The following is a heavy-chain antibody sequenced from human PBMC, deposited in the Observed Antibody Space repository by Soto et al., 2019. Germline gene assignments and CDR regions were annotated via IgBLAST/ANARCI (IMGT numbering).Heavy chain of an antibody. J-gene: IGHJ3*02. V-gene: IGHV1-18*01. CDR3: ARKVLRYLDWLSGRGAFDI. CDR1: GYTFTSYG. CDR2: ISAYNGNT. D-gene: IGHD3-9*01. Sequence: QVPLVQSGAEVKKSGASAKVACKASGYTFTSYGISWVRQAPGQGLEWMGWISAYNGNTNYAQKLQGRVTMTTDTSTSTAYMELRSLRSDDTAVYYCARKVLRYLDWLSGRGAFDICGQGTMVTVSS.